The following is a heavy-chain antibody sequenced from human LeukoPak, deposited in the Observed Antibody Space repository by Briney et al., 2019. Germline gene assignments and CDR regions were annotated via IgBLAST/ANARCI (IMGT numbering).Heavy chain of an antibody. CDR1: GFTFSSYS. J-gene: IGHJ6*04. CDR3: AELGITMIGGV. Sequence: GGSLRLSCAASGFTFSSYSMNWVRQAPGKGLEWVSFISSSSSYIYYTDSVKGRFTISRDNAKNSLYLQLNSLRAEDTAVYYCAELGITMIGGVWGKGTTVTISS. V-gene: IGHV3-21*01. CDR2: ISSSSSYI. D-gene: IGHD3-10*02.